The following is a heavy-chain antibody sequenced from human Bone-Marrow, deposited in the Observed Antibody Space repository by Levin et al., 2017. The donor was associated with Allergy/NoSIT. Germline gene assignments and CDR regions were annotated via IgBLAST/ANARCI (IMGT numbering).Heavy chain of an antibody. J-gene: IGHJ4*02. CDR1: GFTFRTSS. V-gene: IGHV3-48*01. Sequence: LSLPCAASGFTFRTSSMTWVRQAPGKGLEWVSYISTSSSAIYYADSVKGRFTISRDNAKNSLYLQMNSLRAEDTAVYYCGRYYSGSYPDCWGQGTLVTVSS. D-gene: IGHD3-10*01. CDR3: GRYYSGSYPDC. CDR2: ISTSSSAI.